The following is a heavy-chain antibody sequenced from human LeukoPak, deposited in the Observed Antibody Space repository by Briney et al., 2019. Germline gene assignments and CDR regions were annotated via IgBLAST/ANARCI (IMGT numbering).Heavy chain of an antibody. CDR3: AREGARLTLDY. J-gene: IGHJ4*02. D-gene: IGHD3-16*01. CDR2: ISSSSSYK. V-gene: IGHV3-21*01. Sequence: PGGSLRLSCAASAFTFSNYEMNWVRQAPGKGLEWVSSISSSSSYKYYADSVKGRFTISRDNAKNSLYLQMNSLRAEDTAVYYCAREGARLTLDYWGQGTLVTVSS. CDR1: AFTFSNYE.